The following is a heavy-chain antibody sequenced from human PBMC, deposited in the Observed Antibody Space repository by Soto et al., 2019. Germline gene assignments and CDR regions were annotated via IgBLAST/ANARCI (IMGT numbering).Heavy chain of an antibody. D-gene: IGHD3-22*01. CDR3: AKEWVYDSSGWSFDY. CDR2: ISYDGSNK. CDR1: GFTFSDYA. V-gene: IGHV3-30*18. J-gene: IGHJ4*02. Sequence: PGGSLRLSCAASGFTFSDYAMHWVRQAPGKGLEWVASISYDGSNKYYADSVKGRFTISRDNSKNTLYLQMNSLRAEDTAVYYCAKEWVYDSSGWSFDYWGQGTLVTVSS.